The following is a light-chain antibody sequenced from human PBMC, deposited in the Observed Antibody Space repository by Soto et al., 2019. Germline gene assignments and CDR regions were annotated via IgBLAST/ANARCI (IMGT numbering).Light chain of an antibody. CDR1: SANIGAGYD. J-gene: IGLJ2*01. Sequence: QSVLTQPPSVSGAPGQRVTISCTGTSANIGAGYDVHWYQQLPGTAPKLLIYGDTNRPSGVPDRFSGSKSGTSASLAITGVQPEDEANYYCQSFDSSLSGSIFGGGTKLTVL. CDR3: QSFDSSLSGSI. CDR2: GDT. V-gene: IGLV1-40*01.